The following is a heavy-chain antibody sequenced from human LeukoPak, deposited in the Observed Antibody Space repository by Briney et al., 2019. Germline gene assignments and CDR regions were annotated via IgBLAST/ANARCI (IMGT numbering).Heavy chain of an antibody. V-gene: IGHV3-30*04. D-gene: IGHD4-17*01. Sequence: PGGSLRLSCAASGFRFGSQAMHWIRQAPGKGLEWVAVVSHDGGTKNCADSVKGRFTISRDNSKNTLYLQMNSLRAEDSAVFYCGRETTVATTTYFDWGQGVLVTVSS. J-gene: IGHJ4*02. CDR2: VSHDGGTK. CDR1: GFRFGSQA. CDR3: GRETTVATTTYFD.